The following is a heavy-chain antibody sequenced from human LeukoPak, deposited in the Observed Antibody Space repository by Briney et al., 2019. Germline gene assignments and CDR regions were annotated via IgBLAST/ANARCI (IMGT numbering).Heavy chain of an antibody. Sequence: PGGSLRLSXAASGFTFSSYAMSWVRQAPGKGLEWVSSISGNGDSTNYADSVKGRFTISRDNSKNTLYLQKNSLRAEDTAVYYCAKGSDDSSGYYYRYYYYYLDVWGKGTTVTVSS. V-gene: IGHV3-23*01. CDR2: ISGNGDST. D-gene: IGHD3-22*01. CDR3: AKGSDDSSGYYYRYYYYYLDV. CDR1: GFTFSSYA. J-gene: IGHJ6*03.